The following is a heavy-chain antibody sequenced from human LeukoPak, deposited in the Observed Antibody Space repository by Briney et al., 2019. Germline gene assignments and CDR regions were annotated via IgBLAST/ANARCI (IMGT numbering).Heavy chain of an antibody. D-gene: IGHD3-10*01. Sequence: SETLSLTCTVSGDSISSSSYYWGWIRQPPGKGLEWIGSIYYSGSTCYNPSLKSRVTISVDTSKNQFSLKLSSVTAADTAVYYCARHVSGITMPFDPWGQGTLVTVSS. V-gene: IGHV4-39*01. CDR3: ARHVSGITMPFDP. CDR2: IYYSGST. J-gene: IGHJ5*02. CDR1: GDSISSSSYY.